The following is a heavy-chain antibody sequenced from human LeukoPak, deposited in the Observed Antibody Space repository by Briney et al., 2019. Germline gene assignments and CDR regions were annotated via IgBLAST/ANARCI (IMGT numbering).Heavy chain of an antibody. D-gene: IGHD6-6*01. CDR1: GGSISSSTYY. CDR2: IYYSGST. J-gene: IGHJ4*02. CDR3: ARHREGQLGSYFDY. V-gene: IGHV4-39*01. Sequence: SETLSLTCTVAGGSISSSTYYWGWLRQPPGTRLEWIGSIYYSGSTDYNPSLKSRLTISADTSKNQFSLKLSSVTAADTAVYFCARHREGQLGSYFDYWGQGTLVTVSS.